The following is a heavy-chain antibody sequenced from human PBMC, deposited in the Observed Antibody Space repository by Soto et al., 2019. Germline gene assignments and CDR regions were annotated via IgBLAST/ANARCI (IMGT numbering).Heavy chain of an antibody. J-gene: IGHJ3*02. CDR1: GFTFSSYG. V-gene: IGHV3-15*01. Sequence: GGSLRLSCAASGFTFSSYGMHWVRQAPGKGLEWVGRIKSKTEGGTTDYAAPVKGRFTISRDDSKNTLYLQMNSLKTEDTAVYYCTTDYYDSSAIAFDIWGQGTMVTVSS. CDR3: TTDYYDSSAIAFDI. D-gene: IGHD3-22*01. CDR2: IKSKTEGGTT.